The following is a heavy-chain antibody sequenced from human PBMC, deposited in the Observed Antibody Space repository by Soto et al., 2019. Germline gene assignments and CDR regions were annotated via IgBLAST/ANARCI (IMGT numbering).Heavy chain of an antibody. CDR3: ARDRLDVVVPAAILAY. CDR1: GFTFSSYA. V-gene: IGHV3-30-3*01. J-gene: IGHJ4*02. Sequence: PGGSLRLSCAASGFTFSSYAMHWVRQAPGKGLEWVAVISYDGSNEYYADSVKGRFTISRDNSKNTLYLQMNSLRVEDTAPYYCARDRLDVVVPAAILAYWGQGTLVTVSS. CDR2: ISYDGSNE. D-gene: IGHD2-2*02.